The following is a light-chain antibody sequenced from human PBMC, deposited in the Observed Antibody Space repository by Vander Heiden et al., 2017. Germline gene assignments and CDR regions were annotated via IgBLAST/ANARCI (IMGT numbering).Light chain of an antibody. CDR1: QSVSSSY. J-gene: IGKJ4*01. V-gene: IGKV3-20*01. Sequence: EIVLTQSPGTLSLSPGERATLSCRASQSVSSSYLAWYQQKPGQSPRLLIYGASSRATGIPDRFSGSGSGTDFTLTISRLEPEDFAVYYCQQYGFSLTLGGGTKVEIK. CDR3: QQYGFSLT. CDR2: GAS.